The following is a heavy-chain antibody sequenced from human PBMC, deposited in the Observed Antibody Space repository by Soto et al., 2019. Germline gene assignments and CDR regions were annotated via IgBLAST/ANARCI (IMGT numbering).Heavy chain of an antibody. CDR2: IRASGSDT. V-gene: IGHV3-11*06. CDR3: ARDRGGGSIFGGHYGMDV. D-gene: IGHD3-3*01. J-gene: IGHJ6*02. Sequence: GGSLRLSCAASGFTFSDFYMSWIRQAPGRGLEWVSNIRASGSDTNYADSVKGRFTISRDNGKKSLYLEMKSLRVEDTAVYYCARDRGGGSIFGGHYGMDVWGQGTTVTVSS. CDR1: GFTFSDFY.